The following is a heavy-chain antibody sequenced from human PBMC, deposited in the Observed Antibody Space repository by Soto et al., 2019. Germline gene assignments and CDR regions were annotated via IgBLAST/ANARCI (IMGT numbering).Heavy chain of an antibody. CDR1: GYTFTSYG. CDR3: AREGFGYCSSTSCSHYYYYGMDV. V-gene: IGHV1-18*01. Sequence: GASVKGSCKASGYTFTSYGISWVRQAPGQGLEWMGWISAYNGNTNYAQKLQGRVTMTTDTSTSTAYMELRSLRSDDTAVYYCAREGFGYCSSTSCSHYYYYGMDVWGQGTTVTVSS. J-gene: IGHJ6*02. D-gene: IGHD2-2*03. CDR2: ISAYNGNT.